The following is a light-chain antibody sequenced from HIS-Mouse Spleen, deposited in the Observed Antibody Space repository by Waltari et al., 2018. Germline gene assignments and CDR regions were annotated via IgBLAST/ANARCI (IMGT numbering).Light chain of an antibody. V-gene: IGLV2-23*01. J-gene: IGLJ3*02. CDR2: EGS. Sequence: QSALTQPASVSGSPGQSITISCTGTSSGVGSYNLVSWYQKHPGKAPKLMLYEGSKRCSGVSNGFSGSKSGNTASLTITGLQAEVEADYYCSSYAGSSMCVFGRGTKLTVL. CDR3: SSYAGSSMCV. CDR1: SSGVGSYNL.